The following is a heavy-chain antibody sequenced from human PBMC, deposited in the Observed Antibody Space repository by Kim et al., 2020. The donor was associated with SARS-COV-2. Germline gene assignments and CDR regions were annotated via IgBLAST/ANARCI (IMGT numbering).Heavy chain of an antibody. CDR3: ARSERGYPDY. CDR2: T. D-gene: IGHD5-12*01. Sequence: TYHADSVGGRFTISRDDSKNTLYLQMNSLRAEDTAVYYCARSERGYPDYWGQGTLVTVSS. J-gene: IGHJ4*02. V-gene: IGHV3-66*01.